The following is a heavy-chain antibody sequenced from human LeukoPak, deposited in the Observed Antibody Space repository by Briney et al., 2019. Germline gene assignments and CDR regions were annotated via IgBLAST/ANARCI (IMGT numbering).Heavy chain of an antibody. Sequence: ASVKVSCKASGYTFTSYYMHWVRQAPGQGLEWMAWITAYNGNANYAQKFQGRVTMTTDTSTSTAYMELRSLRSDDTAVYYCARAPERLGWFDPWGQGTLVTVSS. V-gene: IGHV1-18*04. CDR2: ITAYNGNA. J-gene: IGHJ5*02. CDR1: GYTFTSYY. D-gene: IGHD1-1*01. CDR3: ARAPERLGWFDP.